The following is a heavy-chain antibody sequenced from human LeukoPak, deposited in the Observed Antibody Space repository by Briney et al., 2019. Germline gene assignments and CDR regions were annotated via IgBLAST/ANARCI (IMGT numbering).Heavy chain of an antibody. J-gene: IGHJ4*02. CDR3: ARDYYDSSGYYTQGY. Sequence: GGSLRLSCAASGFTLSSYGMHWVRQAPGKGLEWVAVIWYDGSNKYYADSVKGRFTISRDNSKNTLYLQMNSLRAEDTAVYFCARDYYDSSGYYTQGYWGQGTLVTVSS. CDR2: IWYDGSNK. D-gene: IGHD3-22*01. CDR1: GFTLSSYG. V-gene: IGHV3-33*01.